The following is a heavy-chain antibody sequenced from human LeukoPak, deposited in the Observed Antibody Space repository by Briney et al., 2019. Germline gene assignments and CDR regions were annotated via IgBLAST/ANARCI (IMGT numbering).Heavy chain of an antibody. J-gene: IGHJ4*02. CDR3: ARGGPYDSSGYYYDY. Sequence: ASVTVSFKASVYTFTIYDINWVRQATRQGGEWMGWMNPNSGNTGYAQKFQGRVTMTRNTSISTAYMELSSLRSEDTAVCYCARGGPYDSSGYYYDYWGQGTLVTVSS. D-gene: IGHD3-22*01. CDR1: VYTFTIYD. V-gene: IGHV1-8*01. CDR2: MNPNSGNT.